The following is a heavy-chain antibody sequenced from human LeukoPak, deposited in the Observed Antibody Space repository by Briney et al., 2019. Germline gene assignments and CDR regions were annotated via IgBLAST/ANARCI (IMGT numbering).Heavy chain of an antibody. Sequence: SVKVSCKASGGTFSSYAISWVRQAPGQGLEWMGGIIPIFGTANYAQKFQGRVTITADESTSTAYMELSSLRSEDTAVYYCARGPHGDVYYHYYYGMDVWGQGTTVTVSS. CDR1: GGTFSSYA. CDR2: IIPIFGTA. D-gene: IGHD4-17*01. CDR3: ARGPHGDVYYHYYYGMDV. V-gene: IGHV1-69*13. J-gene: IGHJ6*02.